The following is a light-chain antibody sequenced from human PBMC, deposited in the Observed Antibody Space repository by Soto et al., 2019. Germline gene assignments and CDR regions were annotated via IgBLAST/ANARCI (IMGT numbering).Light chain of an antibody. V-gene: IGKV1-8*01. J-gene: IGKJ4*01. Sequence: AIRMTQSPSSFSASTGDRVTITCRASQGISSYLAWYQQKPGKAPKLLIYAASTLQSGVPSRFSGSGSGTDFTLTISCLQSEDFATYYCRQYYSYPGTFGGGTKVDIK. CDR2: AAS. CDR3: RQYYSYPGT. CDR1: QGISSY.